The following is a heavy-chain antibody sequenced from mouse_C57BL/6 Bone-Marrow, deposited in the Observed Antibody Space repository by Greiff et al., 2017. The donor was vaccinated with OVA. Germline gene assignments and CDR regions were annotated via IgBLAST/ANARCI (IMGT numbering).Heavy chain of an antibody. CDR1: GYTFTDYY. J-gene: IGHJ2*01. V-gene: IGHV1-19*01. Sequence: EVQLQQSGPVLVKPGASVKMSCKASGYTFTDYYMNWVKQSHGKSLEWIGVINPYNGGTSYNQKFKGKATLTVDKSSSTAYMELNSLTSEDSAVYYCARSYYSFFDYWGKGTTLTVSS. D-gene: IGHD2-12*01. CDR2: INPYNGGT. CDR3: ARSYYSFFDY.